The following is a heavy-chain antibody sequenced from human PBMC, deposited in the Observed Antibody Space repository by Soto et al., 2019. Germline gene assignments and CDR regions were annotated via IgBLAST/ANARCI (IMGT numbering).Heavy chain of an antibody. CDR2: ISAYNGNT. Sequence: QVQLVQSGAEVKKPGASVKVSCKASGYTFTSYGISWVRQAPGQGLEWMGWISAYNGNTNYAQKLQGRVTMTTDTSTSTAYMELRSLRSDDTAVYYCAGDRCSSTSCYTRGVRWFDPWGQGTLVTVSS. J-gene: IGHJ5*02. V-gene: IGHV1-18*01. CDR1: GYTFTSYG. D-gene: IGHD2-2*02. CDR3: AGDRCSSTSCYTRGVRWFDP.